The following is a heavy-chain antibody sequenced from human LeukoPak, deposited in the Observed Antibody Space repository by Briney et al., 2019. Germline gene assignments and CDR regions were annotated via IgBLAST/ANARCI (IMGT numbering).Heavy chain of an antibody. V-gene: IGHV4-34*01. CDR3: ARVDFYYYDFWSGYNWLDP. CDR1: GGSFSGYY. Sequence: SETLSLTCAVYGGSFSGYYWSWIRQPPGKGLEWIGEINHSGNTNYNPSLKSRVTISVDTSKNQFSLKLSSVTAADTAVYYCARVDFYYYDFWSGYNWLDPWGQGTLVTVSS. CDR2: INHSGNT. D-gene: IGHD3-3*01. J-gene: IGHJ5*02.